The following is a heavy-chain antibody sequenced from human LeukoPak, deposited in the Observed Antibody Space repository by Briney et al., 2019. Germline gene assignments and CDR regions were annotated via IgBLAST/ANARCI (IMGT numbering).Heavy chain of an antibody. D-gene: IGHD1-26*01. CDR3: ARDLVGTSGAN. V-gene: IGHV3-48*01. CDR2: ITSSSSPI. Sequence: TGGSLRLSCAASGFTFSSHSMNWVRQAPGRGLEWVSYITSSSSPIYYADSVKGRFTISRDNAKNSLYLQMNSLRAEDTAVYYCARDLVGTSGANWGQGTLVTVSS. J-gene: IGHJ4*02. CDR1: GFTFSSHS.